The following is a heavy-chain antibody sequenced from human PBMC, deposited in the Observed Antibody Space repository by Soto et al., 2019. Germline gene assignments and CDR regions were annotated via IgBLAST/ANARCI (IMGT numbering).Heavy chain of an antibody. D-gene: IGHD3-3*01. CDR3: ARGGGVGVAGSAAFDM. V-gene: IGHV1-2*02. CDR2: INPATGAA. CDR1: GYPVTAYY. Sequence: QLHLVQSGAVVKKPGASVTVSCSASGYPVTAYYMHWVRQAPGRGLEWLGGINPATGAAKYTRTFQGRVTLTRETSTSAVFMELGGLTSGETAVFYCARGGGVGVAGSAAFDMWGQGTVVTVSS. J-gene: IGHJ3*02.